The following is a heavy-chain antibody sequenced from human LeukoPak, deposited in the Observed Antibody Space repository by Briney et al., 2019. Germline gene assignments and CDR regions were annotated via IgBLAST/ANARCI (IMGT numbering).Heavy chain of an antibody. D-gene: IGHD6-13*01. CDR3: ARGSYSSSRSPGY. V-gene: IGHV1-2*02. CDR1: GYTFTGYY. Sequence: ASVRVSCKASGYTFTGYYMHWVRQAPGQGLEWMGWINPNSGGTNYAQKFQGRVTMTRDTSISTAYMELSRLRSDDTAVYYCARGSYSSSRSPGYWGQGTLVTVSS. J-gene: IGHJ4*02. CDR2: INPNSGGT.